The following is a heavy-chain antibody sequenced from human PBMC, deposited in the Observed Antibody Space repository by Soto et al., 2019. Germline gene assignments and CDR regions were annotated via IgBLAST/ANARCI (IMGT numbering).Heavy chain of an antibody. Sequence: ASVKVSCKASGYTFTSYAMHWVRQAPGQRLEWMGWINAGNGNTKYSQKFQGRVTITRDTSASAAYMELSSLRSEDTAVYYCAGGGEEYYCGSGSYGCWGKGTRGAVSS. CDR2: INAGNGNT. CDR1: GYTFTSYA. V-gene: IGHV1-3*01. CDR3: AGGGEEYYCGSGSYGC. D-gene: IGHD3-10*01. J-gene: IGHJ4*02.